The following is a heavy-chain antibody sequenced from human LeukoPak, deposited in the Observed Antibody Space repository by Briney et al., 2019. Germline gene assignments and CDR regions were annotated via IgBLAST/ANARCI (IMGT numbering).Heavy chain of an antibody. V-gene: IGHV3-23*01. Sequence: PGGSLRLSCAASEFTFSSCAMSWVRQAPGGGLEWVSVISGSGGSTYYADSVKGRFTISRDNSKNTLYLQMNSLRAEDTAVYYCAKARGRDGYKDELDYWGQGTLVTVSS. CDR3: AKARGRDGYKDELDY. CDR1: EFTFSSCA. CDR2: ISGSGGST. D-gene: IGHD5-24*01. J-gene: IGHJ4*02.